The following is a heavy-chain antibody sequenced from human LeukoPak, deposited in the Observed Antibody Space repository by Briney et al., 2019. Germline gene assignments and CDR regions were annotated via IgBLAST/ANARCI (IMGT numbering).Heavy chain of an antibody. CDR2: ISGSGGST. D-gene: IGHD3-10*01. CDR3: ASITMVRGVINRPENYGMDV. V-gene: IGHV3-23*01. J-gene: IGHJ6*02. Sequence: PGGSLRLSCAASGFTFSSYAMSWVRQAPGKGLEWVSAISGSGGSTYYADSVKGRFTISRDNSKNTLYLQMNSLRAEDTAVYYCASITMVRGVINRPENYGMDVWGQGATVTVSS. CDR1: GFTFSSYA.